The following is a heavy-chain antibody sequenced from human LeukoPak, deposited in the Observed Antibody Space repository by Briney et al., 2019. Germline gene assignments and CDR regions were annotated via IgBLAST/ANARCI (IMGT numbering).Heavy chain of an antibody. Sequence: GGSLRLSCAASGFTFSTYSMNWIRQAPGKGLEWVAYISDGTSTMYYTDSVKGRFTISRDDATNSLYLEMNSLRAEDTAVYYCVARGGWARFDYWGQGTLVTVSP. V-gene: IGHV3-48*04. CDR3: VARGGWARFDY. CDR2: ISDGTSTM. J-gene: IGHJ4*02. D-gene: IGHD6-19*01. CDR1: GFTFSTYS.